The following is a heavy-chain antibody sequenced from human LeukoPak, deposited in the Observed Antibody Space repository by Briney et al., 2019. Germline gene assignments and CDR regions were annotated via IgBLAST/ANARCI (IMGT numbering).Heavy chain of an antibody. CDR1: GGSFSGYY. CDR3: ARGKGGAGGYYYYGMDV. Sequence: SETLSLTCAVYGGSFSGYYWSWIRQPPGKGREWIGEINHSGSTNYNPSLKSRVTISVDTSKNQFYLKLSSVTAADTAVYYCARGKGGAGGYYYYGMDVWGKGTTVTVSS. CDR2: INHSGST. V-gene: IGHV4-34*01. D-gene: IGHD3-16*01. J-gene: IGHJ6*04.